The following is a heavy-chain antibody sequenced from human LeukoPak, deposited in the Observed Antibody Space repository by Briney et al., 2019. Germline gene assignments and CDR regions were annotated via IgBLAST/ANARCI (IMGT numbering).Heavy chain of an antibody. CDR3: ASLSGGPYSSSWYYPALDY. CDR1: GFTFSSYA. Sequence: GRSLRLSCAASGFTFSSYAMHWVRQAPGKGLEWVAVISYDGSNKYYADSVKGRFTISRDNSKNTLYLQMNSLRAEDTAVYYCASLSGGPYSSSWYYPALDYWGQGTLVTVSS. J-gene: IGHJ4*02. CDR2: ISYDGSNK. V-gene: IGHV3-30-3*01. D-gene: IGHD6-13*01.